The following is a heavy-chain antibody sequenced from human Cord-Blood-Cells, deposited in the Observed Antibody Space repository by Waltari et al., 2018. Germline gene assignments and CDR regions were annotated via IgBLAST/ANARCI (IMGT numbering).Heavy chain of an antibody. J-gene: IGHJ4*02. Sequence: QVQLQQWGAGLLKPSETLSLTCAVYGGSFSGYYWSWIRQPPGKGLEWIGEINHRGSTNYNPSLKSRVTISVDTSKNQFSLKLSSVTAADTAVYYCARGPFAGATKFFDYWGQGTPVTVSS. CDR3: ARGPFAGATKFFDY. CDR2: INHRGST. V-gene: IGHV4-34*01. D-gene: IGHD1-26*01. CDR1: GGSFSGYY.